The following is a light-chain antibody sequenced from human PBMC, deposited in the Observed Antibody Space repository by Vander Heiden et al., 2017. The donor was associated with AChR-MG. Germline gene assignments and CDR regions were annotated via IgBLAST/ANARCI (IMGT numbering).Light chain of an antibody. J-gene: IGKJ1*01. CDR1: QPICNIY. CDR2: GAS. V-gene: IGKV3-20*01. CDR3: QQYSRSQT. Sequence: IGLTQSPGNLSLSQGEGASLSCRASQPICNIYLAWYQQKPGQAPRLLISGASSRATGIPDRFSGSGSGTDFTLTISRLEPEDFAVYYCQQYSRSQTFGQGTKVEIK.